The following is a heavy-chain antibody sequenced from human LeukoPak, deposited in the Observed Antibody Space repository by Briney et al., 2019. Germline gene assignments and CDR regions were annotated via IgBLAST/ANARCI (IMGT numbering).Heavy chain of an antibody. CDR1: GGSISSSSYY. CDR2: IYYSGST. CDR3: ARQSLGVAHLDY. D-gene: IGHD2-15*01. J-gene: IGHJ4*02. Sequence: PSETLSLTCTVSGGSISSSSYYWGWIRQPPGKGLEWIGSIYYSGSTYYNPSLKSRVTISVDTSKNQFSLKLSSVTAADTAVYYCARQSLGVAHLDYWGQGALVTVSS. V-gene: IGHV4-39*01.